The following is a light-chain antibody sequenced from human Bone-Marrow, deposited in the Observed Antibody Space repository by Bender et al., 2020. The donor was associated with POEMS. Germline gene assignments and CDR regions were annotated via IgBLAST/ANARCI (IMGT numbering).Light chain of an antibody. CDR1: SSDLGRYDL. V-gene: IGLV2-23*02. CDR3: CSYAGRGTLV. J-gene: IGLJ2*01. Sequence: QSALTQPASVSGSPGQSVTLSCTAASSDLGRYDLVSWYQQHPGKAPKLMIYDVTKRPSGSSDRFSGSKSATTASLTISGLQAEDEADYYCCSYAGRGTLVFGGGTKLIVL. CDR2: DVT.